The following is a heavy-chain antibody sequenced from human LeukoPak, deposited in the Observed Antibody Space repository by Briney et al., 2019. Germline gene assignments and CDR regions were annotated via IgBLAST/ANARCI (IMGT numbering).Heavy chain of an antibody. V-gene: IGHV3-21*01. J-gene: IGHJ4*02. CDR3: ARGLVGAAFDY. CDR1: GFTFNAYT. Sequence: PGGSLRLSCGASGFTFNAYTMHWVRQVPGKGLEWVSSMSSSRDYVSYADSVKGRFTIFRDNANQSLDLEMSSLRGEDTAIYYCARGLVGAAFDYWGRGTLVTVSS. D-gene: IGHD1-26*01. CDR2: MSSSRDYV.